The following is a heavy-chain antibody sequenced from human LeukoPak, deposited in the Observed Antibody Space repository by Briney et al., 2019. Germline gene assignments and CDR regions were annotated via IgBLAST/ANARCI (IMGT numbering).Heavy chain of an antibody. D-gene: IGHD5-12*01. CDR2: IIPILGIA. CDR3: ARANGYSGYDSNFDY. V-gene: IGHV1-69*04. CDR1: GGTFSSYA. Sequence: ASVKVSCKASGGTFSSYAISWVRQAPGQGLEWMGRIIPILGIANYAQKFQGRVTITADKSTSTAYMELSSLRSEDTAVYYCARANGYSGYDSNFDYWGQGTLVTVSS. J-gene: IGHJ4*02.